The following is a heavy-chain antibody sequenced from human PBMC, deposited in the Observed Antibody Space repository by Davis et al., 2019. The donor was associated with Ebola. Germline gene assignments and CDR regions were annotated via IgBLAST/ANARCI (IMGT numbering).Heavy chain of an antibody. CDR2: INAGNGNT. V-gene: IGHV1-3*01. CDR3: AREQGTVTTSWFDP. J-gene: IGHJ5*02. Sequence: AASVKVSCKVSGYTLTELSMHWVRQAPGQRLEWMGWINAGNGNTKYSQKLQGRVTMTTDTSTSTAYMELRSLRSDDTAVYYCAREQGTVTTSWFDPWGQGTLVTVSS. D-gene: IGHD4-17*01. CDR1: GYTLTELS.